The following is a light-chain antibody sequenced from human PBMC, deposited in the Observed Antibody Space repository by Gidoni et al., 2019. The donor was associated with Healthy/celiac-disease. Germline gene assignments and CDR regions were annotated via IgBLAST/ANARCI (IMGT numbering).Light chain of an antibody. Sequence: EIVLTQSPGTLSLSPGERATLSCRASQSVSSSYLAGYQQKPGEAPRLLIYGASSRATGIPDRCSGSGSGKDGTLTISRLEPEDFAVNYCQQYGSSQYTFGQGTKLEIK. CDR2: GAS. J-gene: IGKJ2*01. CDR3: QQYGSSQYT. CDR1: QSVSSSY. V-gene: IGKV3-20*01.